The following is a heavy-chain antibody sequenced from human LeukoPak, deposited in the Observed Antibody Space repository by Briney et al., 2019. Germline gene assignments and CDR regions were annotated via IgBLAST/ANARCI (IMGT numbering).Heavy chain of an antibody. V-gene: IGHV1-69*04. CDR1: GGTFSSYA. Sequence: ASVKVSCKASGGTFSSYAISWVRQAPGQGLEWTGRIIAILGIANYAQKFQGRVTITADTSTSTAYMELRSLRSEHTAVSYCASAFYYDSSGYYGYYFDYWGQGTLVTVSS. CDR2: IIAILGIA. D-gene: IGHD3-22*01. J-gene: IGHJ4*02. CDR3: ASAFYYDSSGYYGYYFDY.